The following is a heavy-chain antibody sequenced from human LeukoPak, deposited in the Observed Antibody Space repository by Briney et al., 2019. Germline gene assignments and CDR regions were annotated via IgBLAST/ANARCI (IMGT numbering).Heavy chain of an antibody. Sequence: GGSLRLSCAASGFTFGAYGMHWVRQAPGKGLEWVAVIWHDGSNKYYADSVKGRFTISRDNSKNTLYLQMNSLRAEDTAVYYCAKELKGYCSSTSCAGMDVWGQGTTVTVSS. CDR1: GFTFGAYG. CDR2: IWHDGSNK. J-gene: IGHJ6*02. CDR3: AKELKGYCSSTSCAGMDV. D-gene: IGHD2-2*01. V-gene: IGHV3-33*06.